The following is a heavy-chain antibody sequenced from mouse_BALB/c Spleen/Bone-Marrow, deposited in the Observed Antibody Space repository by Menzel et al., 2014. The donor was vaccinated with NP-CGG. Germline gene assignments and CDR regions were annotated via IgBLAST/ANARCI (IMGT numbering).Heavy chain of an antibody. Sequence: VQLQQSGTVLARPGASVKMSCKASGYSFTTLWMHWVKQRPGQGLEWIGAIYPGNNDTSYNQKFKGKAKLTAVTSASTAYMELSSLTNEDSAVYYCTRKLPAMDYWGQGTSLTVSS. CDR1: GYSFTTLW. J-gene: IGHJ4*01. CDR2: IYPGNNDT. V-gene: IGHV1-5*01. D-gene: IGHD1-1*01. CDR3: TRKLPAMDY.